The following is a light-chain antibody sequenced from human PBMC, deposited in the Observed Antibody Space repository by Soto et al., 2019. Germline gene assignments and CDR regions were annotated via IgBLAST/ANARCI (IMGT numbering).Light chain of an antibody. CDR2: QDS. Sequence: SYELAQPPSVSVSPGQTASITCSVDKLGDKYACWYQQKPGQSPVLVIYQDSKRPSVIPERFSGSNSGNTATLTISGTQAMDEADYYCQAWDSSTGVFGTGTKVTVL. V-gene: IGLV3-1*01. J-gene: IGLJ1*01. CDR3: QAWDSSTGV. CDR1: KLGDKY.